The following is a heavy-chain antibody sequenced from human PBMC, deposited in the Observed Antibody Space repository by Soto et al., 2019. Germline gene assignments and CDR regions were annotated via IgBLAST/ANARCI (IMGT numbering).Heavy chain of an antibody. CDR2: IWYDGSNK. CDR1: GFTFSSYG. J-gene: IGHJ3*02. CDR3: ASSSEGYCSGGSCYFQAFDI. D-gene: IGHD2-15*01. Sequence: GGSLRLSCAASGFTFSSYGMHWVRQAPGKGLEWVAVIWYDGSNKYYADSVKGRFTISRDNSKNTLYRQMNSLRAEDTAVYYCASSSEGYCSGGSCYFQAFDIWGQGTMVTVSS. V-gene: IGHV3-33*01.